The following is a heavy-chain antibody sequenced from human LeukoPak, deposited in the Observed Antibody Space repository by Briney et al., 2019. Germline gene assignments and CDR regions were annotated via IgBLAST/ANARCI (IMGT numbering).Heavy chain of an antibody. CDR1: GGSISSYY. D-gene: IGHD6-19*01. J-gene: IGHJ4*02. CDR2: IYYSGST. Sequence: SETLSLTCTVSGGSISSYYWSWIRQPPGKGLEWIGYIYYSGSTNYNPSLKSRVTISVDTSKNQFSLKLSSVTAADTAVYYCARPVIAVAGPIDYWGQGTLVTVSS. V-gene: IGHV4-59*12. CDR3: ARPVIAVAGPIDY.